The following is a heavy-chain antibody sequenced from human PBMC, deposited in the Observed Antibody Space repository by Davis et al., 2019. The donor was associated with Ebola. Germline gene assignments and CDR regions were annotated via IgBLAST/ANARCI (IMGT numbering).Heavy chain of an antibody. Sequence: ASVKVSCKASGYTFNSYYIHWVRQAPGQGLEWMGIINPSGGSTTYAQKLQGRVTMTTDTSTSTAYMELRSLRSDDTAVYYCARNRPLYDILTGDSGMDVWGQGTTVTVSS. D-gene: IGHD3-9*01. J-gene: IGHJ6*02. V-gene: IGHV1-46*02. CDR3: ARNRPLYDILTGDSGMDV. CDR2: INPSGGST. CDR1: GYTFNSYY.